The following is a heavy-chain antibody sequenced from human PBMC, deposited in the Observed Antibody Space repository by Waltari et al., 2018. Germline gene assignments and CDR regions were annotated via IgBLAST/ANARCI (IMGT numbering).Heavy chain of an antibody. CDR1: GGTVSRSP. CDR3: ATDRRIGGGFDF. D-gene: IGHD3-10*01. V-gene: IGHV1-69*06. Sequence: QVQLVQSGAEVKKPGSSVKVSCKASGGTVSRSPISWVRQAPGQGLEWMGGIIPMLGTASYTQKFQGRVTITADKSTSTAYMEVTSLRSEDTAVYYCATDRRIGGGFDFWGQGTLVTVSS. CDR2: IIPMLGTA. J-gene: IGHJ4*02.